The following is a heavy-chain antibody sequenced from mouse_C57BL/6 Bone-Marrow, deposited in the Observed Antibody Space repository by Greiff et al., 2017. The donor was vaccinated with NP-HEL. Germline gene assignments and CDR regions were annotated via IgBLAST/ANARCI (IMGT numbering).Heavy chain of an antibody. CDR2: IDPANGNT. CDR1: GFNIKNTY. V-gene: IGHV14-3*01. Sequence: VQLQQSVAELVRPGASVKLSCTASGFNIKNTYMHWVKQRPEQGLEWIGRIDPANGNTKYAPKFQGKATITADTSSNTAYLQLSSLTSEDTAIYYCTRLDYGNYPLFDDWGQGTTLTVAS. D-gene: IGHD2-1*01. CDR3: TRLDYGNYPLFDD. J-gene: IGHJ2*01.